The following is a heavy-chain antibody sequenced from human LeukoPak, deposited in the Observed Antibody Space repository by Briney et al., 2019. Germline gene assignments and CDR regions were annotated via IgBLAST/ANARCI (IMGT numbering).Heavy chain of an antibody. CDR3: ARGKNSYGSGSYGY. J-gene: IGHJ4*02. CDR1: GGSFSGYY. CDR2: INHSGST. D-gene: IGHD3-10*01. V-gene: IGHV4-34*01. Sequence: SETLSLTCAVYGGSFSGYYWSWIRQPPGKALEWIGEINHSGSTNYNPSLKSRVTISVDTSKNQFSLKLSSVTAADTAVYYCARGKNSYGSGSYGYWGQGTLVTVSS.